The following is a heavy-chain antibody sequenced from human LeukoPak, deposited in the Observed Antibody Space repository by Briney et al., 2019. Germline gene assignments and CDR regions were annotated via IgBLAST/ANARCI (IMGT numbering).Heavy chain of an antibody. CDR2: INTNTGNP. D-gene: IGHD2-21*02. V-gene: IGHV7-4-1*02. CDR3: ATAYCGGDCWDLDY. Sequence: ASVKVSCKASGYTFTSYAMNWVRQAPGQGPEWMGWINTNTGNPTYAQGFTGRFVFSLDTSVSTAYLQISSLKAEDTAVYYCATAYCGGDCWDLDYWGQGTLVTVSS. CDR1: GYTFTSYA. J-gene: IGHJ4*02.